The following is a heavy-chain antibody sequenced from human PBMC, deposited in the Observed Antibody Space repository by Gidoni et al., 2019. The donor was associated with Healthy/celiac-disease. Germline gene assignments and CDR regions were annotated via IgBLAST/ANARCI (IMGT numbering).Heavy chain of an antibody. V-gene: IGHV3-9*01. D-gene: IGHD3-10*01. J-gene: IGHJ4*02. CDR1: GFTFDDSA. Sequence: EVQLVESGGGLVQPGRSLRLSCAASGFTFDDSAMHWVRQAPGKGLEWVSGISWNSGSRGYADSVKGRFTISRDNAKNSLYLQMNSLRAEDTALYYCAKDMGPDYGSGSYAPFDYWGQGTLVTVSS. CDR2: ISWNSGSR. CDR3: AKDMGPDYGSGSYAPFDY.